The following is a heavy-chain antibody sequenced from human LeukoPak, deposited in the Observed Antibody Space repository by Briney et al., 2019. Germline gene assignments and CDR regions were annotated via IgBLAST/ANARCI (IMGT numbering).Heavy chain of an antibody. CDR3: ARDSNSLNFFDY. CDR2: IYYRVTS. Sequence: SETLSLTCTVSGGSISSYYWSWLRQPPGKGLEWIGYIYYRVTSDYNPSLKSRVTMSVDMSTRQISLKLSSVTAADTAVYYCARDSNSLNFFDYGGQGTLGTGSS. CDR1: GGSISSYY. J-gene: IGHJ4*02. D-gene: IGHD6-13*01. V-gene: IGHV4-59*01.